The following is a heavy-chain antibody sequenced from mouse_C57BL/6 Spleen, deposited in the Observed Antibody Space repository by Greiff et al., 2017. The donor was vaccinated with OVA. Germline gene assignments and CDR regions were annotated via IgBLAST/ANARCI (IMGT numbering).Heavy chain of an antibody. CDR2: ISNGGGST. CDR1: GFTFSDYY. V-gene: IGHV5-12*01. Sequence: EVMLVESGGGLVQPGGSQKLSCAASGFTFSDYYMYWVRQTPEKRLEWVAYISNGGGSTYYPDTVKGRFTISRDNAKNTLYLQMSRLKSEDTAMYYCARQTYYDYDGRDWYFDVWGTGTTVTVSS. J-gene: IGHJ1*03. CDR3: ARQTYYDYDGRDWYFDV. D-gene: IGHD2-4*01.